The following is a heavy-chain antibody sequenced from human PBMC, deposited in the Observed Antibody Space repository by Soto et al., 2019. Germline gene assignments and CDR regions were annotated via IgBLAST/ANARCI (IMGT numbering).Heavy chain of an antibody. CDR3: ARDRMVFNY. CDR1: GFTFSDYF. Sequence: VQLVESGGGLVKAGEYLTLSCAASGFTFSDYFMTWIRQAPGKGLEWVSYVTTDTIHYADAVKGRFTLSRDSAKNSLYLQMINLRAEDTGVYYCARDRMVFNYWGRGALVTVSS. CDR2: VTTDTI. D-gene: IGHD2-8*01. V-gene: IGHV3-11*01. J-gene: IGHJ4*02.